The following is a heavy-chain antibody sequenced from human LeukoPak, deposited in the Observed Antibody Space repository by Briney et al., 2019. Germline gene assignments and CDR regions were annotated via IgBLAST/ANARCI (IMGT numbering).Heavy chain of an antibody. V-gene: IGHV3-53*01. CDR2: IYSGGST. Sequence: GGSLRLSCAASGFTVSSNYMSWVRQAPGKGLEWVSVIYSGGSTYYADSVKGRFTISRDNSKNTLYLQMNSLRAEDTAVYYCARDRSGWYLDYWGQGTLVIVSS. CDR1: GFTVSSNY. CDR3: ARDRSGWYLDY. J-gene: IGHJ4*02. D-gene: IGHD6-19*01.